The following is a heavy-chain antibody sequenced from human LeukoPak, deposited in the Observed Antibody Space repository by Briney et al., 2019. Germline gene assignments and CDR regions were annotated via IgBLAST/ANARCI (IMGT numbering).Heavy chain of an antibody. Sequence: GGSLRLSCVTSGFTFNNYPMHWVRQAPGKGLEWVAVIGYDGRFKFHSDSVKGRFTISRDDSKNTLYLQMNSLRPEDTALYYCARDPNTWSPDYFDYWGQGTLVTVST. CDR3: ARDPNTWSPDYFDY. CDR1: GFTFNNYP. D-gene: IGHD3-3*01. CDR2: IGYDGRFK. V-gene: IGHV3-30*04. J-gene: IGHJ4*02.